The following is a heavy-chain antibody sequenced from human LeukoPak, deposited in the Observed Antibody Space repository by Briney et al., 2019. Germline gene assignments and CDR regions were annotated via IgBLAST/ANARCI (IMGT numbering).Heavy chain of an antibody. Sequence: GGSLRLSCAASGFTFTSYGMHWVRQAPGKGLEWVAVISYDGSNEYYADSVKGRFTISRDNSKNTVNLQMNSLRAEDTAVYYCAAGTVDYWGQGTLVTVSS. CDR2: ISYDGSNE. J-gene: IGHJ4*02. D-gene: IGHD6-13*01. V-gene: IGHV3-30*03. CDR3: AAGTVDY. CDR1: GFTFTSYG.